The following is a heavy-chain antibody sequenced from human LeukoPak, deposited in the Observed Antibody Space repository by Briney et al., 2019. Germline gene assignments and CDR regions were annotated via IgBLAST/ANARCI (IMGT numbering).Heavy chain of an antibody. CDR2: VYWNDDN. J-gene: IGHJ4*02. CDR1: GASLSDTAVG. CDR3: THSIGSTTDF. V-gene: IGHV2-5*01. D-gene: IGHD1-1*01. Sequence: ESGPTLAKPTQTLTLTCTFSGASLSDTAVGVHWIRRPPGKALERLALVYWNDDNKYSPSLRSRLTVTKDSSKNQVDLTMTNIDPVDTATYYCTHSIGSTTDFCGQGILVTVSS.